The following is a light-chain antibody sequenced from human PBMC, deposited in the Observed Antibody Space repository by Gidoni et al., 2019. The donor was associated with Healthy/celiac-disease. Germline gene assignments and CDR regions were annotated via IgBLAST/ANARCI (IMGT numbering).Light chain of an antibody. J-gene: IGKJ1*01. V-gene: IGKV1-5*03. CDR1: QSISSW. CDR3: QQYNSYPWT. Sequence: DSQLTQSPSTLSASVGDRVTITCRASQSISSWLAWYQQKPGKAPKLLIYKASSLDSGGPSRFIGSGSGTEFALTLSSLQPCDFSTYYGQQYNSYPWTFGQGTKVEIK. CDR2: KAS.